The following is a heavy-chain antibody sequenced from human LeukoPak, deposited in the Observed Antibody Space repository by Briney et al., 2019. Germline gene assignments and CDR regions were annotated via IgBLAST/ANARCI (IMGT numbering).Heavy chain of an antibody. D-gene: IGHD3-22*01. J-gene: IGHJ4*02. CDR3: AKDNYYDSSGSFDY. Sequence: PGGSLRLSCAASGFTFDDYAMHWVRQAPGKGLEGVSGISWNSGSIGYADSVKGRFTISRDNAKNSLYLQMNSLRAEDTALYYCAKDNYYDSSGSFDYWGQGTLVTVSS. CDR2: ISWNSGSI. CDR1: GFTFDDYA. V-gene: IGHV3-9*01.